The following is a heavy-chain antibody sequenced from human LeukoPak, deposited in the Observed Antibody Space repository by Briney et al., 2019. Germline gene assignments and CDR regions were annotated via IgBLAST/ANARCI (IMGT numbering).Heavy chain of an antibody. CDR1: GDSVSSNTAA. CDR2: TYYRSKWSN. J-gene: IGHJ5*02. CDR3: AGAYEGVLYWFDP. V-gene: IGHV6-1*01. D-gene: IGHD3-10*01. Sequence: SQTLSLTCAISGDSVSSNTAAWNWIRQSPSRGLEWLGRTYYRSKWSNDYAASVKSRITINPDTSKNQFSLQLNSVTPEDTAVYYCAGAYEGVLYWFDPWGQGTLVTVSS.